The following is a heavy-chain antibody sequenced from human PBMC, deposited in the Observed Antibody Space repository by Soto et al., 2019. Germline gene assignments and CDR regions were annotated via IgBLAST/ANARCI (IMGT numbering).Heavy chain of an antibody. CDR3: AKDNKITMVRGVILSLDP. Sequence: GGSLRLSCAASGFTFSSYAMSWVRQAPGKGLEWVSAISGSGGSTYYADSVKGRFTISRDNSKNTLYLQMNSLRAEDTAVYYCAKDNKITMVRGVILSLDPCGQGPLLTVSS. J-gene: IGHJ5*02. V-gene: IGHV3-23*01. CDR1: GFTFSSYA. D-gene: IGHD3-10*01. CDR2: ISGSGGST.